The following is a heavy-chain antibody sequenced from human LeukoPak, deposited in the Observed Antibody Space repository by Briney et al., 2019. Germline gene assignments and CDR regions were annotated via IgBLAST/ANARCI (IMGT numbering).Heavy chain of an antibody. CDR1: GFTFSSYG. J-gene: IGHJ4*02. D-gene: IGHD3-10*01. CDR3: AKDLYYYGSGSNGGDY. Sequence: PGGSLRLSCAASGFTFSSYGMHWVRQAPGKGLEWVAFIRYDGSNKYYADTVKGRFTISRDNSKNTPYLQMRSLRAEDTAVYYCAKDLYYYGSGSNGGDYWGQGTLVTVSS. CDR2: IRYDGSNK. V-gene: IGHV3-30*02.